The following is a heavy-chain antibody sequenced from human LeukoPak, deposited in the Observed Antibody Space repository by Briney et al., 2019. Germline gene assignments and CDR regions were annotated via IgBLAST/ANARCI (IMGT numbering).Heavy chain of an antibody. Sequence: GGSLRLSCAASGFTFSIYSLNWVRRAPGKGLEWVSYISGSSNNMDYADSVKGRFTISRDNAKNSLCLQMNILTAEDTAVYYCARDNDYAFDIWGQGTMVTVSS. J-gene: IGHJ3*02. D-gene: IGHD3-3*01. CDR2: ISGSSNNM. CDR3: ARDNDYAFDI. V-gene: IGHV3-48*01. CDR1: GFTFSIYS.